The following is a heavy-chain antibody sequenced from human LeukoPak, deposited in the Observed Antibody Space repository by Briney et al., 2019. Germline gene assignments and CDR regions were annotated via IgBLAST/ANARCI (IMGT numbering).Heavy chain of an antibody. CDR2: IYYSRST. Sequence: SETLSLTCTVSGGTISSSSYYWGWIRQPPGKGLEWIGSIYYSRSTYSNTSLKSRVTISVDTSKNQFSLKLSSVTAADTAVYYCARVPTVTFFDYWGQGTLVTASS. CDR3: ARVPTVTFFDY. J-gene: IGHJ4*02. CDR1: GGTISSSSYY. D-gene: IGHD4-17*01. V-gene: IGHV4-39*01.